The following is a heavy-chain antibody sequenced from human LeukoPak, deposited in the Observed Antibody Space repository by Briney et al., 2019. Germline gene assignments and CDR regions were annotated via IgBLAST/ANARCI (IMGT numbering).Heavy chain of an antibody. CDR2: TSGYNGDT. CDR3: ARDGSWLQDKLYFLH. V-gene: IGHV1-18*01. Sequence: ASVKVSCKASGYTFTTYGITWVRQAPGQGLEWMGWTSGYNGDTNYAQKLQGRVTMTTDTSTSTAYMELRSLRSDDTAVYYCARDGSWLQDKLYFLHWGQGTLVTVSS. CDR1: GYTFTTYG. J-gene: IGHJ1*01. D-gene: IGHD6-19*01.